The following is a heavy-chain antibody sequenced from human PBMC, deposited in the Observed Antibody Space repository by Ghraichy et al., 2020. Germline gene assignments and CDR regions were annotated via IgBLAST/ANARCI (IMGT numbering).Heavy chain of an antibody. V-gene: IGHV4-59*01. J-gene: IGHJ3*02. CDR3: ARGAHYYDSGGSFDI. CDR1: GGSISSYY. D-gene: IGHD3-22*01. CDR2: IYYSGST. Sequence: SETLSLTCTVSGGSISSYYWSWIRQPPGKGLEWIGYIYYSGSTNYNPSLKSRVTISVDTSKNQFSLKLSSVTAADTAVYYCARGAHYYDSGGSFDIWGQGTMVTVSS.